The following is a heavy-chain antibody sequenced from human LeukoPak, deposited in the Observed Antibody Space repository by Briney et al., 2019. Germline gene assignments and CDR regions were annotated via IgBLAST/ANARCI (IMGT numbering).Heavy chain of an antibody. J-gene: IGHJ4*02. Sequence: SETLSLTCTVSGGPINDYYWSWIRQSPGKGLEWIGYIHSSGRTNSNPSPKSRVTISVDTSKNQFSLKLSSVTAADTAVYYCARSAKYYDFWSGYYRTWYFDYWGQGTLVTVSS. CDR2: IHSSGRT. V-gene: IGHV4-59*01. CDR3: ARSAKYYDFWSGYYRTWYFDY. CDR1: GGPINDYY. D-gene: IGHD3-3*01.